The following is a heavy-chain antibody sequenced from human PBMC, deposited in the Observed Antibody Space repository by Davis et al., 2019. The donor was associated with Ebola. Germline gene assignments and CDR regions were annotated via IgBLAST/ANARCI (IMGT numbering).Heavy chain of an antibody. Sequence: GGSLRLSCEASGFIVSGYYMNWVRQAPGKGLEWVSVIYSAGDTYYADSVKGRFTISRDSSKNTVSLLLRSLTPEDSAVYYCARDNFPEDGMDVWGQGTTVTVSS. J-gene: IGHJ6*02. V-gene: IGHV3-53*01. CDR2: IYSAGDT. CDR3: ARDNFPEDGMDV. CDR1: GFIVSGYY. D-gene: IGHD5-24*01.